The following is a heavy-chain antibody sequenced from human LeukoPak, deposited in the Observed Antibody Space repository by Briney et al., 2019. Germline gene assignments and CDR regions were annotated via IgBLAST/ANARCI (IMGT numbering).Heavy chain of an antibody. CDR1: GGSISSYY. CDR3: ARLVNHAFDI. V-gene: IGHV4-59*08. J-gene: IGHJ3*02. Sequence: SETQSLTCTVSGGSISSYYWSWIRQPPGKGLEWIGYIYYSGSTNYNPSLKSRVTISVDTSKNQFSLKLSSVTAADTAVYYCARLVNHAFDIWSQGTMVTVSS. CDR2: IYYSGST. D-gene: IGHD1-14*01.